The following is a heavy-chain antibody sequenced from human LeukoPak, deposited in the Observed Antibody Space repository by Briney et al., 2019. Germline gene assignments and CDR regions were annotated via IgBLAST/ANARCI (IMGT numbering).Heavy chain of an antibody. CDR1: GYSISSGYY. CDR2: IYHSGST. V-gene: IGHV4-38-2*01. D-gene: IGHD1-26*01. Sequence: SETLSLTCAVSGYSISSGYYWGWIRQPPGKGLECIGSIYHSGSTYYNPSLKSRVTISVDTSKNQFSLKLSSVTAADTAVYYCARHVVGATLARRAFDIWGQGTMVTVSS. CDR3: ARHVVGATLARRAFDI. J-gene: IGHJ3*02.